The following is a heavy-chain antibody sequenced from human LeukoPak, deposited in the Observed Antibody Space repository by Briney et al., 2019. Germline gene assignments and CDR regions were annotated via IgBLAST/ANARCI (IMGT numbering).Heavy chain of an antibody. V-gene: IGHV1-24*01. D-gene: IGHD3-3*01. CDR1: GDSLTDLN. Sequence: ASVNVSCKVSGDSLTDLNIQWVRQAPGKGLECLGGFDPEQAKTIYAQNFQGRVTMTEDASTDTAYMELNSLTSEDTAVYYCATRGGDFWSGFENWGQGTLVTVSS. CDR3: ATRGGDFWSGFEN. CDR2: FDPEQAKT. J-gene: IGHJ4*02.